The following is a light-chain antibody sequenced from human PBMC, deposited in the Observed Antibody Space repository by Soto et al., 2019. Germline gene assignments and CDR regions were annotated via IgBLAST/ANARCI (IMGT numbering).Light chain of an antibody. CDR1: RSDVGGYNY. CDR2: DVS. Sequence: QSALTQPASVSGSPGQSITISCTGTRSDVGGYNYVSWYQQHPGKAPKLRIYDVSNRPSGVSNRFSGSKSGNTASLTISGLQAEDEADYYCSSYTSSSTLVLGGGTKLTVL. CDR3: SSYTSSSTLV. V-gene: IGLV2-14*01. J-gene: IGLJ3*02.